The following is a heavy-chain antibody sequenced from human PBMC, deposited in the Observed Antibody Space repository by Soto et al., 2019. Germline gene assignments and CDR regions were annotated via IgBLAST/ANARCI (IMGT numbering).Heavy chain of an antibody. D-gene: IGHD3-3*01. CDR1: GGSISSGGNY. J-gene: IGHJ6*02. CDR2: IYYSGST. Sequence: SEPLSLTCTVSGGSISSGGNYWSWIRPHPGKGLEWIGYIYYSGSTYYNPSLKSRVTISVDTSKNQFSLKLSSVTAADTAVYYCASDRQDFWSGYLYGMDVWGQGTTVT. V-gene: IGHV4-31*03. CDR3: ASDRQDFWSGYLYGMDV.